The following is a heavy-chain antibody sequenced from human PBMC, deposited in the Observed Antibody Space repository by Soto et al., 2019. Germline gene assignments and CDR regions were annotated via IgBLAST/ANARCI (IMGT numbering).Heavy chain of an antibody. CDR3: ASLPYGSGIHYFDY. J-gene: IGHJ4*02. Sequence: SETLSLTCTVSGGSISSGGYYWSWIRQHPGKGLEWIGYIYYSGSTYYNPSLKSRVTISVDTSKNQFSLKLSSVTAADTAVYYCASLPYGSGIHYFDYWGQGTLVTVSS. D-gene: IGHD3-10*01. CDR2: IYYSGST. V-gene: IGHV4-31*03. CDR1: GGSISSGGYY.